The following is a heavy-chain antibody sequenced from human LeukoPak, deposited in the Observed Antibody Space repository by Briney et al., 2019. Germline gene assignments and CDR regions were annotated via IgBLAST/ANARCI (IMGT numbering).Heavy chain of an antibody. Sequence: ASVKVSCKASGYTFTSYGISWVRQAPGQGLEWMGWISAYNGNTNYAQKLQGRVTMTTDTSTSTAYMELRSLRSDDTAVYYCARGGSSSSYYNNYGMDVWGQGTTITVSS. V-gene: IGHV1-18*01. CDR3: ARGGSSSSYYNNYGMDV. CDR2: ISAYNGNT. CDR1: GYTFTSYG. D-gene: IGHD6-13*01. J-gene: IGHJ6*02.